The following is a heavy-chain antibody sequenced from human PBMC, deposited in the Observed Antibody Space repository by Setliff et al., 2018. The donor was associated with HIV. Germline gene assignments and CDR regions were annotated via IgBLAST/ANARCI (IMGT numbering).Heavy chain of an antibody. D-gene: IGHD5-12*01. Sequence: SETLSLTCTVSGGSISSYYWSWIRQPAGKGLEWIGHIYTSGSTNYNPSLKSRVTISVDTSKNHFSLKLRSVTAADTAVYYCARTKADGYNGVFDSWGQGTLVTVSS. V-gene: IGHV4-4*07. J-gene: IGHJ4*02. CDR1: GGSISSYY. CDR2: IYTSGST. CDR3: ARTKADGYNGVFDS.